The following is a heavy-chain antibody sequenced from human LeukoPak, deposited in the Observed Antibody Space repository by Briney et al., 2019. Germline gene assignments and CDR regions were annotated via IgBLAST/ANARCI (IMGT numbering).Heavy chain of an antibody. CDR3: ARDGPYSSGWYRWYFDL. V-gene: IGHV1-69*13. CDR2: IIPIFGTA. D-gene: IGHD6-19*01. Sequence: ASVKVSCKASGGTFSSYAISWVRQAPGQGLDRMGGIIPIFGTANYAQKFQGRVTITADESTSTAYMELSSLRSEDTAVYYCARDGPYSSGWYRWYFDLWGRGTLVTVSS. J-gene: IGHJ2*01. CDR1: GGTFSSYA.